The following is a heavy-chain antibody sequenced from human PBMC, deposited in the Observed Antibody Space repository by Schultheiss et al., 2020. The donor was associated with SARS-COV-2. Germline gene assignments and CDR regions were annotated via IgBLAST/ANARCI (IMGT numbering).Heavy chain of an antibody. Sequence: GSLRLSCAVYGGSFSGYYWSWIRQPPGKGLEWIGEINHSGSTNYNPSLKSRVTISVDTSKNQFSLKLSSVTAADTAVYYCARGGWFLDIDYWGQGTLVTVSS. CDR3: ARGGWFLDIDY. V-gene: IGHV4-34*01. J-gene: IGHJ4*02. CDR2: INHSGST. CDR1: GGSFSGYY. D-gene: IGHD3-10*01.